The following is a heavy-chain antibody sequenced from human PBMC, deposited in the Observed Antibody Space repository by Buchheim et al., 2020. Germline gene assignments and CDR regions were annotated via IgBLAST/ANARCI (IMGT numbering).Heavy chain of an antibody. CDR1: GGSFSGYY. V-gene: IGHV4-34*01. J-gene: IGHJ4*02. CDR3: ARLRQNSGYNFDY. D-gene: IGHD5-12*01. CDR2: INHSGST. Sequence: QVQLQQWGAGLLKPSETLSLTCAVYGGSFSGYYWSWIRQPPGKGLEWIGEINHSGSTNYNPSLKSRVTISVDTSKNQFSLKLSSVTAADTAVYYCARLRQNSGYNFDYWGQGTL.